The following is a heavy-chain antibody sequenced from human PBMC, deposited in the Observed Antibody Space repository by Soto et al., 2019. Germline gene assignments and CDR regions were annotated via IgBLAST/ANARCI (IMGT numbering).Heavy chain of an antibody. CDR3: ATSSFDSSVPESHDAFDI. D-gene: IGHD3-22*01. CDR2: FDPEDGET. Sequence: ASVKGSCKVSGYRLTVLSMHWVRKATRKGLEWMGGFDPEDGETIYAQKFQGRVTMTADTSTDTAYMELSSLRSEDTAVYYCATSSFDSSVPESHDAFDIWGQGTMVTVSS. CDR1: GYRLTVLS. J-gene: IGHJ3*02. V-gene: IGHV1-24*01.